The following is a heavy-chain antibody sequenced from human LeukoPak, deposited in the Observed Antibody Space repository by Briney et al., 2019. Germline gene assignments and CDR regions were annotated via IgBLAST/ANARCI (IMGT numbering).Heavy chain of an antibody. CDR1: GYTLTSYG. V-gene: IGHV1-18*01. CDR2: ISAYNGNT. Sequence: GASVNVSSKASGYTLTSYGISWVRQAPGQGLEWMGWISAYNGNTNYAQKLQGRVTMTTDTSTSTAYMELRSLRSDDTAVYYCARSGIAPRLYYYYGMDVWGQGTTVTVSS. CDR3: ARSGIAPRLYYYYGMDV. J-gene: IGHJ6*02. D-gene: IGHD6-13*01.